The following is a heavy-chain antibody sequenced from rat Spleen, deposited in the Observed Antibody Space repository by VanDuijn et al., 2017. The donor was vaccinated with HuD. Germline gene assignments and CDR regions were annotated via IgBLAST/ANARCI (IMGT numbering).Heavy chain of an antibody. Sequence: EVQLVESGGGLVQPGRSLKLSCAASGFTFSDYAMAWVRQSPKMGLAWVATIIYDGSSTYYRDSVKGRFTTSRDNAKSTLYLQMDSLRSEDTATYYCARGADRYYYVMDAWGQGASVTVSS. CDR1: GFTFSDYA. CDR2: IIYDGSST. V-gene: IGHV5-7*01. J-gene: IGHJ4*01. CDR3: ARGADRYYYVMDA.